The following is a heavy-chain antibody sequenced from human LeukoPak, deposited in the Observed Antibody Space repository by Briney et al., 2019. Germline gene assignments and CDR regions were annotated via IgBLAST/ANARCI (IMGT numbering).Heavy chain of an antibody. CDR2: IYYSGST. Sequence: SQTLSLTSTVSAGSISSYYWSWIRQPPGKVLEWIGYIYYSGSTNYKPSLKSRVTISVDTSKNQFSLKVSSVSTADTAVYYCARDTGRRWYFGENWFDPWGEGALATVSS. J-gene: IGHJ5*02. CDR1: AGSISSYY. D-gene: IGHD6-13*01. CDR3: ARDTGRRWYFGENWFDP. V-gene: IGHV4-59*01.